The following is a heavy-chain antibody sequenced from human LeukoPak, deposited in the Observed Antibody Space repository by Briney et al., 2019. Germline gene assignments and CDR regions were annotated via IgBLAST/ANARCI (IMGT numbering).Heavy chain of an antibody. CDR2: IYYSGST. V-gene: IGHV4-59*08. Sequence: SETLSLTCTVSGGSISSYYWSWIRQPPGKGLEWIGYIYYSGSTNYNPSLKSRVTISVDTSKNQFSLKLSSVTAADTAVYYCARHASSSQYYYYYGMDVWAKGPRSPSP. CDR3: ARHASSSQYYYYYGMDV. D-gene: IGHD6-13*01. CDR1: GGSISSYY. J-gene: IGHJ6*02.